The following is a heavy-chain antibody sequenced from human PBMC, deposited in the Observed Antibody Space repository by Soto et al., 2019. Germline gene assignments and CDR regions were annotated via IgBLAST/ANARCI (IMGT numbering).Heavy chain of an antibody. CDR3: AANAYGGGDCYSNGDYYYYGMDV. J-gene: IGHJ6*02. V-gene: IGHV1-3*01. Sequence: ASVKVSCKASGSTFTSYAMHWVRQAPGQRLEWMGWINAGNGNTKYSQKFQGRVTITRDTSASTAYMELSSLRSEDTAVYYCAANAYGGGDCYSNGDYYYYGMDVWGQGTTVTAP. D-gene: IGHD2-21*02. CDR2: INAGNGNT. CDR1: GSTFTSYA.